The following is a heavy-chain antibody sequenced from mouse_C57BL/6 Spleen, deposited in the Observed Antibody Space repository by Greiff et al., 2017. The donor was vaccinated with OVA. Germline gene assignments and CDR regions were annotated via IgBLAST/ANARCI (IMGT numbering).Heavy chain of an antibody. CDR2: INSNYGTT. CDR3: ARMILRYFDV. Sequence: VQLQQSGPDLVKPGASVKISCKASGYSFTDYNMNWVKQSNGKSLEWIGIINSNYGTTSYKQTFKGRATLTVDQSSSTAYMQLNSLTSEVSAGYYCARMILRYFDVWGTGTTVTVSS. CDR1: GYSFTDYN. V-gene: IGHV1-39*01. D-gene: IGHD1-1*01. J-gene: IGHJ1*03.